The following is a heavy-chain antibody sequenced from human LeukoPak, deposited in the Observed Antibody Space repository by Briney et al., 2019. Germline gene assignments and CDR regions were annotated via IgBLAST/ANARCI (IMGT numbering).Heavy chain of an antibody. CDR3: ARDILYYYGMDV. CDR2: ISAYSGNT. V-gene: IGHV1-18*01. Sequence: ASVKVSCKASGYTFTIYGISWVRQAPGQGLEWMGWISAYSGNTNYAQKLQGRVTMTTDTSTSTAYMELRSLRSDDTAVYYCARDILYYYGMDVWGQGTTVTVSS. J-gene: IGHJ6*02. CDR1: GYTFTIYG.